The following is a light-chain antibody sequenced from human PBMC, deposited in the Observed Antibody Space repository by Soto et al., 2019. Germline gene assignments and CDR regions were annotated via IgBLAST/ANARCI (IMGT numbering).Light chain of an antibody. CDR2: EVS. V-gene: IGLV2-14*01. CDR3: SSYTSSSTKV. J-gene: IGLJ1*01. CDR1: SSDVGGYNY. Sequence: QSVLTQPGSMSGSPGQSITSSCTGTSSDVGGYNYVSWYQQHPGKATKLMIYEVSNRPSGVSNRFSGSKSGNTASLTISGLQAEDEADYYCSSYTSSSTKVFGTGTKV.